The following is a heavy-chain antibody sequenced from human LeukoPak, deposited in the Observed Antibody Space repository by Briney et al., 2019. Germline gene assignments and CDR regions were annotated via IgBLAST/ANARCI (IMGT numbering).Heavy chain of an antibody. CDR1: GYTFTSYG. J-gene: IGHJ3*02. V-gene: IGHV1-18*01. Sequence: ASVKVSCKASGYTFTSYGISWVRQAPGQGLEWMGWISAYNGNTNYAQKVQGRVTMTTDTSTSTAYMELRSLRSEDTAVYYCASWEEYSSSWNDAFDIWGQGTMVTVSS. CDR2: ISAYNGNT. CDR3: ASWEEYSSSWNDAFDI. D-gene: IGHD6-13*01.